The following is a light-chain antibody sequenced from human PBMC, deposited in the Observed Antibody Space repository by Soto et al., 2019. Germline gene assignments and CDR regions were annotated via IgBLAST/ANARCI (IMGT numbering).Light chain of an antibody. CDR1: QSISSH. Sequence: DSEMTQSPLSVSASVGDSVTITCRASQSISSHLNWYQQKPGQAPKLLIHAATSLQRGIPSRFSGSGSGTDFTLTISSLQPEDFATYYCQQSYITPRTFGQGTKVDI. CDR2: AAT. J-gene: IGKJ1*01. V-gene: IGKV1-39*01. CDR3: QQSYITPRT.